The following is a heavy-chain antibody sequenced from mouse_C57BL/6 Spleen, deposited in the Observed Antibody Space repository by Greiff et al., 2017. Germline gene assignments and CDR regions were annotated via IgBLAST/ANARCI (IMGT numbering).Heavy chain of an antibody. CDR3: AREGDDGDYDWYFVV. CDR2: IHPNSGST. V-gene: IGHV1-64*01. D-gene: IGHD2-3*01. Sequence: QVQLQQPGAELVKPGASVKLSCKASGYTFTSYWMHWVKQRPGQGLEWIGMIHPNSGSTNYNEKFKSKATLTVDKSSSTAYMQLSSLNSEDSAVSSGAREGDDGDYDWYFVVWGTGTTVTVSS. CDR1: GYTFTSYW. J-gene: IGHJ1*03.